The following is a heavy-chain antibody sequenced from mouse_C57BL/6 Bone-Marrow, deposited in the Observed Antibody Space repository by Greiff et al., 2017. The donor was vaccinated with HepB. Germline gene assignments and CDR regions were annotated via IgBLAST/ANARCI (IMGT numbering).Heavy chain of an antibody. V-gene: IGHV5-6*01. CDR1: GFTFSSYG. CDR2: ISSVGSYT. CDR3: ARHGTVVAMDY. J-gene: IGHJ4*01. D-gene: IGHD1-1*01. Sequence: EVKVVESGGDLVKPGGSLKLSCAASGFTFSSYGMSWVRQTPDKRLEWVATISSVGSYTYYPDSVKGRFTISRDNAKNTLYLQMSSLKSEDTAMYYCARHGTVVAMDYWGQGTSVTVSS.